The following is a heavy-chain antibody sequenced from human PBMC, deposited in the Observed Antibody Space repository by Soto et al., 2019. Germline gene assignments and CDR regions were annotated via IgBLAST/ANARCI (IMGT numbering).Heavy chain of an antibody. CDR2: IYYSGTT. D-gene: IGHD2-21*02. J-gene: IGHJ4*02. CDR3: ATFVVPASRRTDFDF. V-gene: IGHV4-39*01. Sequence: SETLSLTCTVSGGPISTSNYYWGWVRQPPGKGLEWIGNIYYSGTTYYNPSLKSRVTISVDTSKNQFSLKLNSVTAADTAVYFCATFVVPASRRTDFDFWGPGILVTVSS. CDR1: GGPISTSNYY.